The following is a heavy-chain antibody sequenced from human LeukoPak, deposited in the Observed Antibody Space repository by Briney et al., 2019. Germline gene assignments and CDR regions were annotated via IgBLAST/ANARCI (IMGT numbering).Heavy chain of an antibody. D-gene: IGHD2-2*02. V-gene: IGHV1-46*03. Sequence: ASVKVSCKASGYTFTSYYMHWVRQAPGQGLEWMGIINPSCGSTSYAQKFQGRVTMTRDTSTSTVYMELSSLRSEDTAVYYCAREGRRYCSSTSCYNDYWGQGTLVTVSS. CDR3: AREGRRYCSSTSCYNDY. CDR2: INPSCGST. J-gene: IGHJ4*02. CDR1: GYTFTSYY.